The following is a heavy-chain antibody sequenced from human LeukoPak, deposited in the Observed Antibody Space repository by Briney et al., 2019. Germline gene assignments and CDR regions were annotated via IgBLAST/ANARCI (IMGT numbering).Heavy chain of an antibody. CDR2: IIPIFGTA. CDR3: ARDWWELLYYFDY. V-gene: IGHV1-69*01. Sequence: SVKVSCKASGGTFSSYAISWVRQAPGQGLEWMGGIIPIFGTANYAQKFQGRVTITADESTSTAHMELSSLRSEDTAVYYCARDWWELLYYFDYWGQGTLVTVSS. CDR1: GGTFSSYA. D-gene: IGHD1-26*01. J-gene: IGHJ4*02.